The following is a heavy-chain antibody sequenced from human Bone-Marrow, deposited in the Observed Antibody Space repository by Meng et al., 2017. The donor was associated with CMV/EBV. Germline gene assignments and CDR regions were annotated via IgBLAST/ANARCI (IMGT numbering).Heavy chain of an antibody. CDR3: AGDDDSSGTEFDY. V-gene: IGHV3-21*01. J-gene: IGHJ4*02. CDR2: ISSSSSYI. D-gene: IGHD3-22*01. Sequence: AAAGFTFSSYSMNWVRHAPGKGLEWVSSISSSSSYISYADSVKGRFTISRDNAKNSLYLQMNGLRAEDTAVYYCAGDDDSSGTEFDYWGQGTLVTVSS. CDR1: GFTFSSYS.